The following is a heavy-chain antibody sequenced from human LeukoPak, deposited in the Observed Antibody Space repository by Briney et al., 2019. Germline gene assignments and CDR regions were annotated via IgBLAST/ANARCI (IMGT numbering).Heavy chain of an antibody. V-gene: IGHV1-69*13. CDR2: IIPIFGTA. D-gene: IGHD4-17*01. CDR1: GGTFSSYA. Sequence: SVKVSCKASGGTFSSYAISWVRQDPGQGLEWMGGIIPIFGTANYAQKFQGRVTITADESTSTAYMELSSLRSEDTAVYYCARDLGMTTAMGRYGMDVWGKGTTVTVSS. J-gene: IGHJ6*04. CDR3: ARDLGMTTAMGRYGMDV.